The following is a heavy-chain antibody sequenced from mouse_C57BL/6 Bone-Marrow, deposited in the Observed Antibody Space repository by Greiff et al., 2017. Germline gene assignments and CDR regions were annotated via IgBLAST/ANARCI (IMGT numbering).Heavy chain of an antibody. CDR2: IYPGSGST. J-gene: IGHJ1*03. V-gene: IGHV1-55*01. CDR3: ARGVTMVTTTVFDV. D-gene: IGHD2-2*01. CDR1: GYTFTSYW. Sequence: VQLQQPGAELVKPGASVKMSCKASGYTFTSYWITWVKQRPGQGLEWIGDIYPGSGSTNYNEKFKSKATLTVDTSSSTAYMQLSSLTSEDSAVYYCARGVTMVTTTVFDVWGTGTTVTVSS.